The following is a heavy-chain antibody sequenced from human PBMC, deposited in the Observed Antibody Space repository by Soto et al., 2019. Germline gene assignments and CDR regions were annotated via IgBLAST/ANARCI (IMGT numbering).Heavy chain of an antibody. CDR1: GFTFSVSA. CDR2: ITRSGSEA. CDR3: AKGGSDSGWYWES. Sequence: EVQLLESGGGLVQPGGSLRLSCAASGFTFSVSAMSWVRQAPGKGLEHVASITRSGSEAFYGDSVRGRFSMSRDNSKNMLILEMNSLRVEDTARYYCAKGGSDSGWYWESWGQGALVTVS. J-gene: IGHJ1*01. D-gene: IGHD6-19*01. V-gene: IGHV3-23*01.